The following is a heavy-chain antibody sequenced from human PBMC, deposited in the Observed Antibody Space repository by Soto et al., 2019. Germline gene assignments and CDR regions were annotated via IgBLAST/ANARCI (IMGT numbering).Heavy chain of an antibody. V-gene: IGHV1-18*01. J-gene: IGHJ4*02. CDR3: AIDKGFGELLV. D-gene: IGHD3-10*01. CDR1: GYTFTSYG. CDR2: ISAYNGNT. Sequence: QVQLVQSGAEVKKPGASVKVSCKSSGYTFTSYGISWVRQAPGQGLEWMGWISAYNGNTNSAQKLQGRVTMTTDTSTSTAYKELRSLRSDATAVYYCAIDKGFGELLVWGQGTLVTVSS.